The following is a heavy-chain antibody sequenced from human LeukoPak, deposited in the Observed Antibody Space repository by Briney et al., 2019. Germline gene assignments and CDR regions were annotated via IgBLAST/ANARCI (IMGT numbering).Heavy chain of an antibody. D-gene: IGHD3-10*01. J-gene: IGHJ4*02. Sequence: SGPTLVNPTQTLTLTCTFSGFSLSTSGVGVGWIRQPPGKALEWLALIYWDDDKRYSPSLKSRLTVTKDTSKNQVVLTMTNMDPVDTATYYCAPTLYYYGSGSGNYFDYWGQGTLVTVSS. CDR3: APTLYYYGSGSGNYFDY. V-gene: IGHV2-5*02. CDR1: GFSLSTSGVG. CDR2: IYWDDDK.